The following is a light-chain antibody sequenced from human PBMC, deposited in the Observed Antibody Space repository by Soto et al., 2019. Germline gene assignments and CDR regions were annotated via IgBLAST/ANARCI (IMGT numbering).Light chain of an antibody. CDR2: ATS. Sequence: DIQMTQSPSSLSASVGDRVTITCRASQGISNYLAWYQQRPGKVPKLLIYATSTFQSGVPSRFSGSGSGTDFTLTISSLQPEDVATYYCQKYNSALVTFGQGTKVEIK. CDR3: QKYNSALVT. V-gene: IGKV1-27*01. J-gene: IGKJ1*01. CDR1: QGISNY.